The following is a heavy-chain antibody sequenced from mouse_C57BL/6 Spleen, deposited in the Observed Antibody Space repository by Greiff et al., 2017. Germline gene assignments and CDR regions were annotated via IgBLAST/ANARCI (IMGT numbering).Heavy chain of an antibody. CDR3: TRSITTVVATPQYFDV. CDR1: GYTFTDYE. V-gene: IGHV1-15*01. CDR2: IDPETGGT. D-gene: IGHD1-1*01. J-gene: IGHJ1*03. Sequence: VQLQQSGAELVRPGASVTLSCQASGYTFTDYEMHWVKQTPVHGLEWIGAIDPETGGTAYNQKFKGKAILTADKSSSTAYMELSSLTSEDSAVYYCTRSITTVVATPQYFDVWGTGTTVTVSS.